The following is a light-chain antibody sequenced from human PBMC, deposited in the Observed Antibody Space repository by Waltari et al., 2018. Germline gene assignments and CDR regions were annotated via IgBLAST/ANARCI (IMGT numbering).Light chain of an antibody. CDR2: KAS. Sequence: DIRMTQSPSSLSASVGDRVTITCRASQSISNWLAWYQQKPGKAPILWLYKASILKSGVPSRFSGGGAGTQFTLTISSLQPDDFATYYCQQYNTYSSFGQGTKLEIK. CDR1: QSISNW. V-gene: IGKV1-5*03. J-gene: IGKJ2*01. CDR3: QQYNTYSS.